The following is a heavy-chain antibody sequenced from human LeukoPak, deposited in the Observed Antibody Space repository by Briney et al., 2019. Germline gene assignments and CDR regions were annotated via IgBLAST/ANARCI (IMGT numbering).Heavy chain of an antibody. CDR1: GGSISSGGYS. J-gene: IGHJ5*02. V-gene: IGHV4-30-2*01. CDR3: ARATWSGIAAAGNWFDP. Sequence: PSETLSLTCAVSGGSISSGGYSWSWIRQPPGTGLEWLGYIYHSGSTYYNPSLKSRVTISVDRSKNQFSLKLSSVTAADTAVYYCARATWSGIAAAGNWFDPWGQGTLVTVSS. D-gene: IGHD6-13*01. CDR2: IYHSGST.